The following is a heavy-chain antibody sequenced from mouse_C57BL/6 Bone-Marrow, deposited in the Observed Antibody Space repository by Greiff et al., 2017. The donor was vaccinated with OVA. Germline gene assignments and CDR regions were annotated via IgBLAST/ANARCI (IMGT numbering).Heavy chain of an antibody. J-gene: IGHJ4*01. CDR1: GFTFNTYA. CDR3: VSSYGNLYYAMDY. Sequence: EVQLVESGGGLVQPKGSLKLSCAASGFTFNTYAMHWVRQAPGKGLEWVARIRSKSSNYATYYADSVKDRFTISRDDSQSMLYLQMNNLKTEDTAMYYCVSSYGNLYYAMDYWGQGTSVTVSS. V-gene: IGHV10-3*01. CDR2: IRSKSSNYAT. D-gene: IGHD2-1*01.